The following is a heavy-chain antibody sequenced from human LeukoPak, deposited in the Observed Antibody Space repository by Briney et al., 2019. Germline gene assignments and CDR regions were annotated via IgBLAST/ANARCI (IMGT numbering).Heavy chain of an antibody. CDR3: AKVRGAVAITFLDY. V-gene: IGHV3-23*01. D-gene: IGHD3-22*01. J-gene: IGHJ4*02. Sequence: GGSLRLSCAASGFTFTTYAMSWVRQPPGKGLEWVSAISGRGGTTYYADSVKGRFTISGDNSKNTVSLQMNSLRAEDTAVYYCAKVRGAVAITFLDYWGQGTLVTVSS. CDR2: ISGRGGTT. CDR1: GFTFTTYA.